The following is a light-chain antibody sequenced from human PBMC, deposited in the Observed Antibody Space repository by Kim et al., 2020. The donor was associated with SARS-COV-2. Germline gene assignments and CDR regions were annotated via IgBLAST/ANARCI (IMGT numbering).Light chain of an antibody. V-gene: IGKV3-11*01. J-gene: IGKJ2*01. Sequence: EIVLTQSPATLSLSPGERVTLSCRASQSVSSHLAWYQQKPGQAPRLLIYDASNRATGIPARFSGRGSETDFTLTISSLAPEDFAVYYCQQRSNWPPWYTFGQGTKLEI. CDR3: QQRSNWPPWYT. CDR2: DAS. CDR1: QSVSSH.